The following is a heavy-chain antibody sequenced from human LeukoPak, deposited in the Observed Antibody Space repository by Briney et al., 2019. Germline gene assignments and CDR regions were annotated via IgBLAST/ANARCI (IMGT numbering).Heavy chain of an antibody. Sequence: SETLSLTCTVSGGSISSGSYYLNWIRQPAGKGLEWIGRIYTSGSTNYNPSLKSRVTISVDTSKNQFSLKLSSVTAADTAVYYCAREEIAAAGFDYWGQGTLVTVSS. D-gene: IGHD6-13*01. CDR2: IYTSGST. CDR3: AREEIAAAGFDY. V-gene: IGHV4-61*02. CDR1: GGSISSGSYY. J-gene: IGHJ4*02.